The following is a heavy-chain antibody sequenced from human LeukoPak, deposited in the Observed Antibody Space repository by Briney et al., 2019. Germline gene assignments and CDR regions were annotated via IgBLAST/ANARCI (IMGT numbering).Heavy chain of an antibody. CDR1: GFTFSDYY. Sequence: GGSLRLSCAASGFTFSDYYMSWIRQAPGKGLEWVSYISSSGSTIYYADSVKGRFTISRDNSKNALYLQMNSLRAEDTAVYYCAVTDYYGSGSYYSPLDYWGQGTLVTVSS. V-gene: IGHV3-11*04. D-gene: IGHD3-10*01. J-gene: IGHJ4*02. CDR3: AVTDYYGSGSYYSPLDY. CDR2: ISSSGSTI.